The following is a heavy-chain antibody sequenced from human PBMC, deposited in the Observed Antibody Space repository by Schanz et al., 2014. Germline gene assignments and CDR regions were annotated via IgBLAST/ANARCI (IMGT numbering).Heavy chain of an antibody. D-gene: IGHD3-9*01. CDR2: ISRSSGRI. CDR1: GFTFSRYN. Sequence: AQLVESGGGVVQPGRSLRLSCAGTGFTFSRYNMNWVRQAPGRGLEWVSSISRSSGRIYYSDSVKGRFTISRDNAKNLVYLQMNSLRAEDTAVYYCARVRYDILTDYYTEYYFDSWGQGTLVAVSS. V-gene: IGHV3-21*02. J-gene: IGHJ4*02. CDR3: ARVRYDILTDYYTEYYFDS.